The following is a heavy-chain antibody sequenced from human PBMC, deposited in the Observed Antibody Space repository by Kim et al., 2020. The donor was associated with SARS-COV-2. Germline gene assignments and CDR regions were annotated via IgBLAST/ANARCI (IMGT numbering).Heavy chain of an antibody. J-gene: IGHJ3*01. Sequence: GGSLRLSCAASGFTFSSSAMHWVRQASGQGLEWVGRIRSKANSYATVYAASVKGRFTISRDDSKSTAYLQMNSLKTQDTAVDYCTSVPGTTLAFWDALD. CDR1: GFTFSSSA. CDR2: IRSKANSYAT. CDR3: TSVPGTTLAFWDALD. D-gene: IGHD1-1*01. V-gene: IGHV3-73*01.